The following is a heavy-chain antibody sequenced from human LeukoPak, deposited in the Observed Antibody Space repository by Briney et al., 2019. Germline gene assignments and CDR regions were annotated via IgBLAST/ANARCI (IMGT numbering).Heavy chain of an antibody. Sequence: ASVKVSCKASGYTFTGYYMHWVRQAPGQGLEWMGWINPNSGGTNYAQKFQERVTITRDMSTSTAYMELSSLRSEDTAVYYCAMYGSGSNDYWGQGTLVTVSS. J-gene: IGHJ4*02. CDR1: GYTFTGYY. CDR2: INPNSGGT. V-gene: IGHV1-2*02. CDR3: AMYGSGSNDY. D-gene: IGHD3-10*01.